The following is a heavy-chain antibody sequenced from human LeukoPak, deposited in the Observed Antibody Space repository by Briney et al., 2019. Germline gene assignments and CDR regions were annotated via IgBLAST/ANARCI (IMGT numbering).Heavy chain of an antibody. CDR3: AGDTYGSDY. J-gene: IGHJ4*02. V-gene: IGHV4-61*01. CDR1: GGSVSSGNYY. D-gene: IGHD3-10*01. Sequence: SETLSLTCTVSGGSVSSGNYYWSWIRQPPGKGLDWIGYIYYSGSTNYNPSLKSRVTISVDTSKNQFSLRLSSVTAADTAVYYCAGDTYGSDYWGQGTLVTVSS. CDR2: IYYSGST.